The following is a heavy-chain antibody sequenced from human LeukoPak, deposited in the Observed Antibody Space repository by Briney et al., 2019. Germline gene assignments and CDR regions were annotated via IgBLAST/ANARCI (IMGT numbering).Heavy chain of an antibody. D-gene: IGHD1-14*01. CDR3: ARAYRGRYYFDY. CDR1: GGSISSHY. V-gene: IGHV4-59*11. J-gene: IGHJ4*02. Sequence: SETLSLTCTVSGGSISSHYWSWIRQPPGKGLEWIGYIYYSGSTNYNPSLKSRVTISVDTSKNQFSLKLSSVTAADTAVYYCARAYRGRYYFDYWGQGTLVTVPS. CDR2: IYYSGST.